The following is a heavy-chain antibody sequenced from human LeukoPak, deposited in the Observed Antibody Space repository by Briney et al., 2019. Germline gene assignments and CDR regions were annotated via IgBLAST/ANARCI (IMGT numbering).Heavy chain of an antibody. J-gene: IGHJ2*01. D-gene: IGHD2-8*02. CDR1: GGSISSHY. CDR3: ARVLSTSYFDL. Sequence: PSETLSLTCSVSGGSISSHYWSWIRQPAGKGLEWIGRIYTSGSTSYNPSLKSRVTISVDKPKNQFSLKLSSVTAADTAVYYCARVLSTSYFDLWGRGTLVTVSS. V-gene: IGHV4-4*07. CDR2: IYTSGST.